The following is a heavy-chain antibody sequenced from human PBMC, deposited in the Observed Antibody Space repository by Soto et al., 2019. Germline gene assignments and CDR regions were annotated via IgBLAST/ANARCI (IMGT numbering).Heavy chain of an antibody. V-gene: IGHV4-61*01. CDR2: IYYSGST. D-gene: IGHD2-21*02. CDR1: GGSVSSGSYY. J-gene: IGHJ6*02. Sequence: SETLSLTCTVSGGSVSSGSYYWSWIRQPPGKGLEWIGYIYYSGSTNYNPSLKSRVTISVDTSKNQFSLKLSSVTAADTAVYYCARDSDNPYCGGDCDYYGMDVWGQGTTVTVSS. CDR3: ARDSDNPYCGGDCDYYGMDV.